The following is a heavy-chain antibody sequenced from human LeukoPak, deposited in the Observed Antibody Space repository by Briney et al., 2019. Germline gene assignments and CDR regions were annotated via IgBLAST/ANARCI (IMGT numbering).Heavy chain of an antibody. D-gene: IGHD3-22*01. J-gene: IGHJ4*02. CDR3: AREIHDSRGYGADY. Sequence: GESLRLSCAASGFTFSSYWMHWVRQAPGKGLVWVSRVNPQGSGTSYTDSVKGRFTISRDNSKNTLYLQMNSLRPEDTAVYYCAREIHDSRGYGADYWGQGTLVTVSS. CDR2: VNPQGSGT. CDR1: GFTFSSYW. V-gene: IGHV3-74*01.